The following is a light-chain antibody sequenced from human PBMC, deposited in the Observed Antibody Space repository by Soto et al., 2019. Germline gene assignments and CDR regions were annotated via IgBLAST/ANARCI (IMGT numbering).Light chain of an antibody. Sequence: QSVLTQPPSASGTPGQRVTISCSGSSSNIGSDYVYWFQQLPGTAPKLLIYKTYQRPSGAPDRFSGSKSGTSASLAISGLRSEDEADYWCAAWDARLSTRVFGGGTKVTVL. V-gene: IGLV1-47*01. J-gene: IGLJ3*02. CDR3: AAWDARLSTRV. CDR1: SSNIGSDY. CDR2: KTY.